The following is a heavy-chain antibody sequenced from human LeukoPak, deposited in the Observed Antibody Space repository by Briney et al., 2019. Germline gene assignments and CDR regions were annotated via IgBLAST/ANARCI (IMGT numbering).Heavy chain of an antibody. D-gene: IGHD3-22*01. V-gene: IGHV3-23*01. J-gene: IGHJ4*02. CDR1: GFTFSSYA. Sequence: PGGSLRLSCAASGFTFSSYAMSWVRQAPGEGLEWVSTISGSGGSTYYADSVRGRFTISRDNSKNTLYLQMNSLRAEDTAVYYCAKERDYYDSSGYVDYWGQGTLVTVSS. CDR2: ISGSGGST. CDR3: AKERDYYDSSGYVDY.